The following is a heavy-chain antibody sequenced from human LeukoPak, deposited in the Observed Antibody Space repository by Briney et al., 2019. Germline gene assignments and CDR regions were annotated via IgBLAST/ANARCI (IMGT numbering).Heavy chain of an antibody. Sequence: SETLSLTCAVYGGSFSGYYWSWIRQPPGKGLEWIGEINHSGSTNYNPSLKSRVTISVDTSKIQFSLKLSSVTAADTAVYYCARRRYYYGSGSYYREPFDYWGQGTLVTVSS. V-gene: IGHV4-34*01. CDR2: INHSGST. J-gene: IGHJ4*02. CDR3: ARRRYYYGSGSYYREPFDY. D-gene: IGHD3-10*01. CDR1: GGSFSGYY.